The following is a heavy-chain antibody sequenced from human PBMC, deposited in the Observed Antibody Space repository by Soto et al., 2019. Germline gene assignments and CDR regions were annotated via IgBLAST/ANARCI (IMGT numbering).Heavy chain of an antibody. CDR3: ARHRISSTSWRNYYYGMDV. V-gene: IGHV3-33*01. D-gene: IGHD2-2*01. J-gene: IGHJ6*02. Sequence: RGSLRVSCAASGVTFSSYGMHWVRQALGKGLEWVALIWYDGSNTDYTDSVKGRFTISRDNTKNTLYLQMNTLRVEDTAVYYCARHRISSTSWRNYYYGMDVWGQGTTVTVSS. CDR1: GVTFSSYG. CDR2: IWYDGSNT.